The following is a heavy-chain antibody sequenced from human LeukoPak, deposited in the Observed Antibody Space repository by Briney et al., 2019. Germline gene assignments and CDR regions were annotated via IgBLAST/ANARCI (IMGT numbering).Heavy chain of an antibody. J-gene: IGHJ6*03. D-gene: IGHD3-22*01. Sequence: GASVKVSCKASGCTFTSYDINWVRQATGQGLEWMGWMNPNSGNTGYAQKFQGRVTMTRNTSISTAYMELSSLRSEDTAVYYCARGVHSSGYYQYYYYYMDVWGKGTTVTISS. CDR1: GCTFTSYD. CDR2: MNPNSGNT. CDR3: ARGVHSSGYYQYYYYYMDV. V-gene: IGHV1-8*01.